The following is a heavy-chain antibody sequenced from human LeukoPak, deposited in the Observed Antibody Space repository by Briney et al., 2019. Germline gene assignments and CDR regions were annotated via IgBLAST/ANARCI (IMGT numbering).Heavy chain of an antibody. CDR1: GYTFIEYY. CDR3: ARWAPVAGTVDY. CDR2: INPSSGGT. Sequence: ASVKVSCKASGYTFIEYYMHWVRQAPGQGLEWMGRINPSSGGTNYAQKFQGRVNMTLDTSISTAYMELNRMTTDDTAVYYCARWAPVAGTVDYWGQGTLVTVSS. D-gene: IGHD6-19*01. J-gene: IGHJ4*02. V-gene: IGHV1-2*06.